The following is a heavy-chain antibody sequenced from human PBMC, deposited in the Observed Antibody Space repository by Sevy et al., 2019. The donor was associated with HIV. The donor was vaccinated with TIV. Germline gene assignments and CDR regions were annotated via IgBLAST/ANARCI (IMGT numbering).Heavy chain of an antibody. V-gene: IGHV3-66*01. Sequence: GGSLRLSCAASEFSVTDNYMSWVRQAPGKGLEWDSTIYSGGSTFYADSVKGRFTISRDNSKNTLYLQMNNLRAEDSAVYYCAKGRGPYYYHGVDVWGQGTTVTVSS. D-gene: IGHD3-10*01. CDR2: IYSGGST. CDR1: EFSVTDNY. CDR3: AKGRGPYYYHGVDV. J-gene: IGHJ6*02.